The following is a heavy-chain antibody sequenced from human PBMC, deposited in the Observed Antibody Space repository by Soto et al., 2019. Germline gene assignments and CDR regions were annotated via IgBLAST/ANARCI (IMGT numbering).Heavy chain of an antibody. V-gene: IGHV4-39*01. D-gene: IGHD6-19*01. CDR2: INHSGST. J-gene: IGHJ4*02. Sequence: QLQLQESGPGLVKPSETLSLTCNVSTGSIFSNSYYWGWIRQPPGKGMEWIGTINHSGSTYYNPSLKSRVTISVDTSKNQFSLGLSSVTAADTAVYYCARRYAPRYSSGNNHFDLWGQGTLVTVSS. CDR3: ARRYAPRYSSGNNHFDL. CDR1: TGSIFSNSYY.